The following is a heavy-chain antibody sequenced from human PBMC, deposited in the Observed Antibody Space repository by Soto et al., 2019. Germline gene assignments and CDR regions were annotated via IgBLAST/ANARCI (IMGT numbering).Heavy chain of an antibody. D-gene: IGHD3-10*01. CDR1: GGSISSGDYY. V-gene: IGHV4-30-4*01. CDR3: ARDRGGIIFFPASCDNYYDRIAV. J-gene: IGHJ6*02. Sequence: SETLSLTCTVSGGSISSGDYYWSWIRQPQGEGLEWIGYIYYSGSTYYNPSLNSRLTISVDTSKNQFSLKLSSVTAADTAVYYCARDRGGIIFFPASCDNYYDRIAVCGQGATVTVSS. CDR2: IYYSGST.